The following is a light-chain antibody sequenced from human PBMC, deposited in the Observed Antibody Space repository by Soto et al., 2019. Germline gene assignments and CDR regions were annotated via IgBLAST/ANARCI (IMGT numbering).Light chain of an antibody. J-gene: IGKJ4*01. CDR3: QQYNTYSSLT. Sequence: DIQMTQSPSTLSASVGDRVTITCRASQSISSWLAWYQQKLGRAPRLLIYDASSLESGVPSRFSGSGYGTGFTLTISSLQPDDFATYYCQQYNTYSSLTFGRGTKVDIK. CDR2: DAS. CDR1: QSISSW. V-gene: IGKV1-5*01.